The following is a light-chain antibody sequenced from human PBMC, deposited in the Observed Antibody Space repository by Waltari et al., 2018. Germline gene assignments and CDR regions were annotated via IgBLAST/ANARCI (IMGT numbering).Light chain of an antibody. CDR1: SSDSGAYNY. CDR2: DVS. Sequence: SALTQPDSVSGSPGQSITTSCSGVSSDSGAYNYVSWYRRHPGEAPKVIIYDVSNPPSVVSNRVSGSKSGSTASLTISGLQPEDEAVYYCSSFTSSTTGIFGGGTKLTVL. CDR3: SSFTSSTTGI. J-gene: IGLJ2*01. V-gene: IGLV2-14*03.